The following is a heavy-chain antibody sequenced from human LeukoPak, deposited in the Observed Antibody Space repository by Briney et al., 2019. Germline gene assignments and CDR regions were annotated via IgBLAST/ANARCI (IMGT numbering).Heavy chain of an antibody. CDR3: ARADVGNTIRDP. CDR1: GYTFTSYY. D-gene: IGHD5-24*01. CDR2: INPSGGST. J-gene: IGHJ5*02. V-gene: IGHV1-46*01. Sequence: ASVKVSCKASGYTFTSYYMHWVRQAPGQGLEWMGKINPSGGSTSYAQKFQGRVTMTRDMSTSTVYMELSSLRSEDTAVYYCARADVGNTIRDPWGQGTLVTVSS.